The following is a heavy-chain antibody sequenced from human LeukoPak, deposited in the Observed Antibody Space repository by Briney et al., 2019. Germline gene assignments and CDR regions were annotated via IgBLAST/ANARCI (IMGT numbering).Heavy chain of an antibody. Sequence: SETLSLTCTVSGGSISSSSYYRGWIRQPPGKGLEWIGSIYYSGSTYYNPSLKSRVTISVDTSKNQFSLKLSSVTAADTAVYYCARRRRYYYDSSGYHYYFDYWGQGTLVTVSS. V-gene: IGHV4-39*01. CDR3: ARRRRYYYDSSGYHYYFDY. D-gene: IGHD3-22*01. CDR2: IYYSGST. J-gene: IGHJ4*02. CDR1: GGSISSSSYY.